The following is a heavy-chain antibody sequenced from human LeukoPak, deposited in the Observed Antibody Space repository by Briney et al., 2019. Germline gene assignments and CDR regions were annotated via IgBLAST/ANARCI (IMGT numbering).Heavy chain of an antibody. J-gene: IGHJ6*03. CDR2: ISSSGSTI. Sequence: PGGSLRLSCAASGFTFSSYEMNWVRQAPGKGLEWVSYISSSGSTIYYADSVKGRFTISRDNAKNSLYLQMNSLRAEDTAVYYCARDGVPAAIYYYYYMDVWGKGTTVTVSS. CDR3: ARDGVPAAIYYYYYMDV. V-gene: IGHV3-48*03. CDR1: GFTFSSYE. D-gene: IGHD2-2*01.